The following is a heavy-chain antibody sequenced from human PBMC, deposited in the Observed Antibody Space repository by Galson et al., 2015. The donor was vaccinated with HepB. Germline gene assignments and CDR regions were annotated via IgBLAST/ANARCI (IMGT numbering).Heavy chain of an antibody. CDR3: ARALGRYNWNLNNNNWFDP. V-gene: IGHV1-2*02. CDR2: INPNSGAT. Sequence: SVKVSCKASGYTFTGYYIHWVRQAPGQGLEWMGWINPNSGATNYAQQVQGRVTVSRDTSISTVYMDLSRLRSDDTAVYYCARALGRYNWNLNNNNWFDPWGQGTLVIVSA. D-gene: IGHD1-20*01. CDR1: GYTFTGYY. J-gene: IGHJ5*02.